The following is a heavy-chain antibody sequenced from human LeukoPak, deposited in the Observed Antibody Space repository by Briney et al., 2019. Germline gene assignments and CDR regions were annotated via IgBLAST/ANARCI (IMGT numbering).Heavy chain of an antibody. V-gene: IGHV4-59*11. Sequence: SETLSLTRTVSGGSISSHYWSWIRQPPGKGLDGIGYIYYSGSTTYNPSLKSRVTISVDTSKNQFSLKLSSVTAADTAVYYCARGYDSFDYWGQGTLVTVSS. CDR3: ARGYDSFDY. CDR1: GGSISSHY. D-gene: IGHD1-1*01. CDR2: IYYSGST. J-gene: IGHJ4*02.